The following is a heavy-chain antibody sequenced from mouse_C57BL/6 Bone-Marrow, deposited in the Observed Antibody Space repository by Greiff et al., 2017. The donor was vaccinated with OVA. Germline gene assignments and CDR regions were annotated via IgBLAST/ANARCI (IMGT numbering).Heavy chain of an antibody. CDR2: IYPGSGNI. D-gene: IGHD2-2*01. Sequence: QVHVKQSGAELVRPGASVKLSCKASGYTFTDYYISWVKQRPGQGLEWIARIYPGSGNIYYNEKFKGKATLTAEKSSSTAYMQLSSLTSDDSAVYFCASAGRLREYFDYWGQGTTLTVSS. CDR1: GYTFTDYY. CDR3: ASAGRLREYFDY. V-gene: IGHV1-76*01. J-gene: IGHJ2*01.